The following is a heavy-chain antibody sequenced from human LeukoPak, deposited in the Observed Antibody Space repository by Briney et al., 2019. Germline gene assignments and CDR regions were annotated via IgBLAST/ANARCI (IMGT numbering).Heavy chain of an antibody. CDR3: ATTSSGFGSNFDY. Sequence: GRSLRLSCVASGFTFSNYGMHWVRQAPGKGLEWVGVIWYDGNNKYYADSVKGRFIISRDNSKNTLYLQLNSLRAEDTAVYYCATTSSGFGSNFDYWGQGTLVTVSS. D-gene: IGHD3-10*01. V-gene: IGHV3-33*08. CDR2: IWYDGNNK. J-gene: IGHJ4*02. CDR1: GFTFSNYG.